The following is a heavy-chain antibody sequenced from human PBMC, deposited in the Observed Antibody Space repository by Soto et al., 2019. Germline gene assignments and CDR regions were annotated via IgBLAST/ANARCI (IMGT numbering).Heavy chain of an antibody. D-gene: IGHD5-12*01. CDR1: GYSISSSNW. J-gene: IGHJ3*02. CDR3: ARSEMAKIPHAFDI. Sequence: SETLSLTCAVSGYSISSSNWWGWIRQPPGKGLEWIGYIYYSGSTYYNPSLKSRVTMSVDTSKNQFSLKLSSVTAVDTAVYYCARSEMAKIPHAFDICGQGTMVTVSS. V-gene: IGHV4-28*01. CDR2: IYYSGST.